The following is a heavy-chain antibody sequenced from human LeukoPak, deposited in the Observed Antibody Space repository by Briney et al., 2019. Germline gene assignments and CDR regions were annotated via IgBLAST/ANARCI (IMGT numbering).Heavy chain of an antibody. CDR3: ARDTRITMVRGVITTFDY. V-gene: IGHV1-2*02. CDR2: INPNSGDT. Sequence: ASVKVSCKASGGTFSNYDISWVRQAPGQGLEWMGWINPNSGDTHYVQKFQGRVTMTRDTSISTAYMELSRLRSDDTAVYYCARDTRITMVRGVITTFDYWGQGTLVTVSS. J-gene: IGHJ4*02. D-gene: IGHD3-10*01. CDR1: GGTFSNYD.